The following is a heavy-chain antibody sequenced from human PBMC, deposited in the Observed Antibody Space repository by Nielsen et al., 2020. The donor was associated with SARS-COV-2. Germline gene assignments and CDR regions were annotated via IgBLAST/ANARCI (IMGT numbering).Heavy chain of an antibody. CDR2: IGNSGFST. CDR3: ARLRDDGYYFDTGPYDY. V-gene: IGHV3-23*01. Sequence: GESLKISCEASGFTFRNYGMSWVRQAPGKGLEWVSGIGNSGFSTYYADSVKGRFTISRDNAKNTVYLQMNSLRAEDTAVYYCARLRDDGYYFDTGPYDYWGQGTPVNVSS. J-gene: IGHJ4*02. CDR1: GFTFRNYG. D-gene: IGHD2/OR15-2a*01.